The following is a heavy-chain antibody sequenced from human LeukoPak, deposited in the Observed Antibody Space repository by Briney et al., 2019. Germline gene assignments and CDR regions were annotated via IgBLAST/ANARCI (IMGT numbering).Heavy chain of an antibody. CDR2: IYTSGST. CDR1: GGSISSYY. D-gene: IGHD1-7*01. J-gene: IGHJ6*02. CDR3: ARDFLYNWNYEASYYYGMDV. Sequence: SETLSLTCTVSGGSISSYYWSWIRQPAGKGLEWIGRIYTSGSTNYNPSLKSRVTMSVDTSKNQFSLKLSSVTAADTAVYYCARDFLYNWNYEASYYYGMDVWGQGTTVTVSS. V-gene: IGHV4-4*07.